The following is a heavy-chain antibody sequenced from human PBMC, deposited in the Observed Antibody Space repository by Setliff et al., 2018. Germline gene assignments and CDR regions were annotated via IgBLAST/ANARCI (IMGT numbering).Heavy chain of an antibody. CDR3: AKDKGSYSSENGDMDV. V-gene: IGHV3-23*01. J-gene: IGHJ6*03. Sequence: GGSLRLSCAASGFTFSSHAMSWVRQAPGKGLEWVSGISGSGGSTYYRDSVTGRFSISRDNSKNTLYLQMNSLRAEDTALYYCAKDKGSYSSENGDMDVWGKGTTVTVSS. CDR1: GFTFSSHA. CDR2: ISGSGGST. D-gene: IGHD3-10*01.